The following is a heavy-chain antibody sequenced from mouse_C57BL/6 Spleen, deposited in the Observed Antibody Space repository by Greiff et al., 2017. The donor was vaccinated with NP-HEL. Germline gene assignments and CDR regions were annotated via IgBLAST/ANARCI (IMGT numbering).Heavy chain of an antibody. V-gene: IGHV1-59*01. J-gene: IGHJ2*01. CDR3: ARSFYYYGSSGYFDY. CDR1: GYTFTSYW. CDR2: IDPSDSYT. D-gene: IGHD1-1*01. Sequence: QVQLQQPGAELVRPGTSVKLSCKASGYTFTSYWMHWVKQRPGQGLEWIGVIDPSDSYTNYNQKFKGKATLTVDTSSSTAYMQLSSLTSEDSAVYYCARSFYYYGSSGYFDYWGQGTTLTVSS.